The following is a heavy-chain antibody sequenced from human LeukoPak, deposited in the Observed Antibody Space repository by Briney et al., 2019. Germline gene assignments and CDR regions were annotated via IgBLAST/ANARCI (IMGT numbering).Heavy chain of an antibody. Sequence: GGSLRLSCAASGFTVSSNYMSWVRQAPGKGLEWFSVIYSGGSTYYADSVKGRFTISRDNSKNTLYLQMNSLTAEDTAVYYCARGMRYSTGWYYFDYWGQGTLVTVSS. CDR2: IYSGGST. V-gene: IGHV3-66*01. CDR3: ARGMRYSTGWYYFDY. CDR1: GFTVSSNY. D-gene: IGHD6-19*01. J-gene: IGHJ4*02.